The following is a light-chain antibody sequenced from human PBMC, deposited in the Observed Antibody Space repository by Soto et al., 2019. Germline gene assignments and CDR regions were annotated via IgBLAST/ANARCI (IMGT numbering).Light chain of an antibody. Sequence: DIQMTQSPSTLSASVGDRVTITCRASQSISSWLAWYQQKPGTAPKLLIYTASTIESGVPSRFSGSGSGTEFPLTISSLQPDDFATYYCQQYNSYPWTFGQGTKVEIK. V-gene: IGKV1-5*03. J-gene: IGKJ1*01. CDR3: QQYNSYPWT. CDR2: TAS. CDR1: QSISSW.